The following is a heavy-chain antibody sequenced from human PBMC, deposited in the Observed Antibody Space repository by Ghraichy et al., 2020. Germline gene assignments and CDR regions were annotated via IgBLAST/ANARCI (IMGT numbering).Heavy chain of an antibody. J-gene: IGHJ6*02. V-gene: IGHV3-21*01. CDR3: ARVQWDSYGYTYYYGMDV. D-gene: IGHD5-18*01. CDR2: ISSSSSYI. Sequence: GGSLRLSCAASGFTFSSYSMNWVRQAPGKGLEWVSSISSSSSYIYYADSVKGRFTISRDNAKNSLYLQMNCLRAEDTAVYYCARVQWDSYGYTYYYGMDVWGQGTTVTVSS. CDR1: GFTFSSYS.